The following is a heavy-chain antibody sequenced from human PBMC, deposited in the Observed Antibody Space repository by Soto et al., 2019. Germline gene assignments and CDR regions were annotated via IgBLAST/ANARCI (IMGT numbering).Heavy chain of an antibody. J-gene: IGHJ6*02. D-gene: IGHD3-22*01. CDR3: AREPIQYDSSGYPSPPDYYYYGMDV. V-gene: IGHV1-69*13. CDR1: GGTFSSYA. Sequence: SVKVSCKASGGTFSSYAISWVRQAPGQGLEWMGGIIPIFGTANYAQKFQGRVTITADESTSTAYMELSSLRSEDTAVYYCAREPIQYDSSGYPSPPDYYYYGMDVWGQGTTVTVS. CDR2: IIPIFGTA.